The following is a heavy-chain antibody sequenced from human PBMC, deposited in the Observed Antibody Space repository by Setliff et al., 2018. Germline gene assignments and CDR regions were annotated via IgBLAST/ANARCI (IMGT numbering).Heavy chain of an antibody. J-gene: IGHJ3*02. D-gene: IGHD3-9*01. V-gene: IGHV3-48*04. Sequence: GSLRLSCAASGFTFSSYWMSWVRQAPGKGLEWVSYISSSGSTIYYADSVKGRFTISRDNAKNSLYLQMNSLRAEDTAVYYCARDSVLRYFDWLLYTPDALDIWGQGTMVTVSS. CDR2: ISSSGSTI. CDR1: GFTFSSYW. CDR3: ARDSVLRYFDWLLYTPDALDI.